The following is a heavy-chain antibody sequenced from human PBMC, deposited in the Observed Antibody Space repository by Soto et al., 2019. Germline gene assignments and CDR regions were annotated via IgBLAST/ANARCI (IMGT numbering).Heavy chain of an antibody. V-gene: IGHV1-18*01. CDR1: GYTFTNYG. CDR2: ISAYNGDK. Sequence: GASVKVSCKASGYTFTNYGVSWVRQAPGQGLEWMGWISAYNGDKKYAQNVQGRVTLTTDTSTSTAYMEMRTLRSDDPAAYYCARDGPHIHTGGDGWRKGPRVTASS. J-gene: IGHJ6*04. CDR3: ARDGPHIHTGGDG. D-gene: IGHD2-21*01.